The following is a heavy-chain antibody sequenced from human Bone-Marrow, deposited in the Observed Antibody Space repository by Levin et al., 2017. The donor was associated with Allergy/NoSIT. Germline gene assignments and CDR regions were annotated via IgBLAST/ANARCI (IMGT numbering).Heavy chain of an antibody. D-gene: IGHD1-26*01. J-gene: IGHJ4*02. CDR3: VRDRERRYFDD. CDR1: GFSFRSFN. V-gene: IGHV3-33*01. Sequence: PGGSLRLSCVASGFSFRSFNMHWVRQPPGKGLEWVAIIWYDASYTYYEDSVKGRFTISRDNSKNTLYLHMSSLRVDDTAVYYCVRDRERRYFDDWGQGTLVTVSS. CDR2: IWYDASYT.